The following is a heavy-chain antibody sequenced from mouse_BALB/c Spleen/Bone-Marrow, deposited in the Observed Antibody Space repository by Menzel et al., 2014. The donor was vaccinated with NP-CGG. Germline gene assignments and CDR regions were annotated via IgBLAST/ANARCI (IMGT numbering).Heavy chain of an antibody. CDR3: ARIWAYYAMDY. V-gene: IGHV5-6-3*01. Sequence: VQLVESGGGLVQPGGSLKLSCAASGFTFSSYGMSWVRQTPDKRLELVATINSNGGSTYYPDSVKGRFTISRDNAKNTLYLQMSSLKSEDTAMYYCARIWAYYAMDYWGQGTSVTVSS. CDR2: INSNGGST. J-gene: IGHJ4*01. D-gene: IGHD4-1*01. CDR1: GFTFSSYG.